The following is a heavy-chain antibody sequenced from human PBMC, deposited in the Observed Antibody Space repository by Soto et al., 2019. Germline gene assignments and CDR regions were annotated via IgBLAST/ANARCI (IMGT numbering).Heavy chain of an antibody. D-gene: IGHD3-16*01. Sequence: QVQLQESGPGLVKPSGTLSLTCSVSGDSISSDKWWSWVRQPPGKGLEWIGEMHHSGSRHYKPSLLGRSTISVDKSRNQFSLHLTSVTAADTALYFCARHDNITLGFTYFDFWGQGILVTVSS. CDR3: ARHDNITLGFTYFDF. CDR2: MHHSGSR. J-gene: IGHJ4*02. V-gene: IGHV4-4*02. CDR1: GDSISSDKW.